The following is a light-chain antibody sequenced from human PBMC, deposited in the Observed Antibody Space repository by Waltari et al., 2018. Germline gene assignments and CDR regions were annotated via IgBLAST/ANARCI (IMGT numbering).Light chain of an antibody. CDR2: GAS. V-gene: IGKV3-15*01. J-gene: IGKJ5*01. Sequence: VMTHSLGTLAVSPGERASLSCRASQSISDNLAWYQQKRGQAPRLLIYGASTRATGIPARFTGSGSGTDFTLTISSLQSEDSAVYYCQQYNRWPPITFGQGTRLEI. CDR3: QQYNRWPPIT. CDR1: QSISDN.